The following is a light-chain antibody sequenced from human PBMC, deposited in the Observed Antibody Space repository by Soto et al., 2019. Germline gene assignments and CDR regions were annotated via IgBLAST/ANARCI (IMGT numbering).Light chain of an antibody. CDR1: QSVSSNF. CDR3: QQYGNSPPWT. J-gene: IGKJ1*01. CDR2: GAS. Sequence: EIVLTQSPGTLSLSPGDRATLSCRASQSVSSNFLAWYQQKPGQAPRLLVYGASSRATVIPDRFSGSGSGTDFTLTISRLEPADFAVYYCQQYGNSPPWTFGQGTKVEIK. V-gene: IGKV3-20*01.